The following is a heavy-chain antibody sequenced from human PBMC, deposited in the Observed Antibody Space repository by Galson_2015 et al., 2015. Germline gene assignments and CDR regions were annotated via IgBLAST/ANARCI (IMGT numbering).Heavy chain of an antibody. D-gene: IGHD1-26*01. J-gene: IGHJ6*02. V-gene: IGHV3-23*01. CDR2: ISNSGGIT. CDR3: AKDRDSGSYYYYYGMDV. CDR1: GFTFSSYA. Sequence: SLRLSCAASGFTFSSYAMSWVRQAPGKGLEWVSDISNSGGITYYADSVKGRFTISRDNSKNTLYLQMNSLRADDTAVYYCAKDRDSGSYYYYYGMDVWGQATTVTVSS.